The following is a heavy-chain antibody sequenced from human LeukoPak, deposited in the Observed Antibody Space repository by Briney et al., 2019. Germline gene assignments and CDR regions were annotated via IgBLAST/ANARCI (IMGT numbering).Heavy chain of an antibody. J-gene: IGHJ6*03. CDR1: GGSISSYY. Sequence: SETLSLTCTVSGGSISSYYWSWIRQPAGKGLEWIGRIYTSGSTNYNPSLKSRVTISVDTSKNQFSLKLSSVTAADTAVYYCARDLSCSSTGCYGYYYYYYMDVWGKGTTVTVSS. CDR3: ARDLSCSSTGCYGYYYYYYMDV. D-gene: IGHD2-2*01. V-gene: IGHV4-4*07. CDR2: IYTSGST.